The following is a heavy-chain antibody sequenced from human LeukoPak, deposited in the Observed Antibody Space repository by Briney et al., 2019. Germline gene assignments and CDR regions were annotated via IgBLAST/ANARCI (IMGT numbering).Heavy chain of an antibody. CDR3: ARGRYSSSWSNSRWFDP. D-gene: IGHD6-13*01. CDR1: GFTFSSYA. Sequence: GGSLRLSCAASGFTFSSYAMHWVRQAPGKGLEWVAVISYDGSNKYYADSVKGRFTISRDNSKNTLYLQMNSLRAEDTAVYYCARGRYSSSWSNSRWFDPWGQGTLVTVSS. CDR2: ISYDGSNK. V-gene: IGHV3-30*04. J-gene: IGHJ5*02.